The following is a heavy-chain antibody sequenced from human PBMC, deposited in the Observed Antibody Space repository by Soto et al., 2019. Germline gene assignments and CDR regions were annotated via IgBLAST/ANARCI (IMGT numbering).Heavy chain of an antibody. CDR3: AADAGFWSGYYWAPITDAFDI. CDR1: GFTFTSSA. J-gene: IGHJ3*02. CDR2: IVVGSGNT. V-gene: IGHV1-58*02. Sequence: GASVKVSCKASGFTFTSSAMQWVRQARGQRLEWIGWIVVGSGNTNYAQKFQERVTITRDMSTSTAYMELSSLRSEDTAVYYCAADAGFWSGYYWAPITDAFDISGQGTMVTVPS. D-gene: IGHD3-3*01.